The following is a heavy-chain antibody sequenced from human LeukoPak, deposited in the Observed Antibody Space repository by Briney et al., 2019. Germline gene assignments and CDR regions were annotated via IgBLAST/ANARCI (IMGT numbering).Heavy chain of an antibody. CDR2: IHHSGST. D-gene: IGHD3-22*01. CDR3: ARHYAYYDSSGTWDY. V-gene: IGHV4-59*08. Sequence: PSETLSLTCTVSGGSISGYYWNWIRQPPGKGLEWIGHIHHSGSTNYNPSLKSRVTVSIDTSENQFSLKLSSVTAADTAVYYCARHYAYYDSSGTWDYWGQGTLVTVSS. CDR1: GGSISGYY. J-gene: IGHJ4*02.